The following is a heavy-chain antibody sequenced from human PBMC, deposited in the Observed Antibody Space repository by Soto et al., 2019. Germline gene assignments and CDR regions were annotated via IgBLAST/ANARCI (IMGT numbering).Heavy chain of an antibody. CDR2: ISYDGRSK. D-gene: IGHD3-3*01. CDR3: ARGGRKRRFLEWLPYYYGMDV. J-gene: IGHJ6*02. V-gene: IGHV3-30*03. CDR1: GLTFNRHG. Sequence: LRLSCVASGLTFNRHGMHWVRQAPGKGLEWVALISYDGRSKYYLDSVKGRFTISRDNSKSTLYLQMNTLRPEDTAVYYCARGGRKRRFLEWLPYYYGMDVWGQGTTVTVSS.